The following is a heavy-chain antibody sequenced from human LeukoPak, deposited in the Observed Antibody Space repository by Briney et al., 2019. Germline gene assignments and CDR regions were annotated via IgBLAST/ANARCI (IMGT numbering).Heavy chain of an antibody. D-gene: IGHD6-19*01. Sequence: GGSLRLSCAASGFTFSSYAMHWVRQAPGKGLEWVAVISYDGSNKYYADSVKGRFTISRDNSKNTLYLQMNSLRAEGTAVYYCARDRIAVAAGAFDIWGQGTMVTVSS. CDR2: ISYDGSNK. CDR3: ARDRIAVAAGAFDI. CDR1: GFTFSSYA. J-gene: IGHJ3*02. V-gene: IGHV3-30-3*01.